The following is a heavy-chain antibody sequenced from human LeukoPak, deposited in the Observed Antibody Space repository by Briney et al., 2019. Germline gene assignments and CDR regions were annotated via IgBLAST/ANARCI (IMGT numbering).Heavy chain of an antibody. Sequence: GGSLRLSCAASGFTFSSYWMSWVRQAPGKGLEWVSAISGSGGSTYYADSVKGRFTISRDNSKNTLYLQMNSLRAEDTAVYYCAKDQCTNGVCHTFDYWGQGTLVTVSS. CDR1: GFTFSSYW. V-gene: IGHV3-23*01. D-gene: IGHD2-8*01. J-gene: IGHJ4*02. CDR3: AKDQCTNGVCHTFDY. CDR2: ISGSGGST.